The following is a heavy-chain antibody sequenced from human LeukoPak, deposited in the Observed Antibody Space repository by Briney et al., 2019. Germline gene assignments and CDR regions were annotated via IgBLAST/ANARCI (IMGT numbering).Heavy chain of an antibody. Sequence: GGSLRLSCAASGFTFSSYGMHWVRQAPGRGLEWVAIIWYDGSNKYYADSVKGRFTISRDNSKNTLYLQMNSLRAEDTAVYYCAKDLDIVVVPAAIPWDDYWGQGTLVTVSS. D-gene: IGHD2-2*02. CDR2: IWYDGSNK. V-gene: IGHV3-30*02. CDR3: AKDLDIVVVPAAIPWDDY. J-gene: IGHJ4*02. CDR1: GFTFSSYG.